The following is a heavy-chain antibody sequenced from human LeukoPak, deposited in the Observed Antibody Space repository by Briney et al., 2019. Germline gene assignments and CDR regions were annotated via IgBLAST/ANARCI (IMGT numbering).Heavy chain of an antibody. CDR1: GFTFSNAW. V-gene: IGHV4-34*01. J-gene: IGHJ4*02. Sequence: PGGSLRLSCAASGFTFSNAWMSWVRQPPGKGLEWIGEINHSGSTNYNPSLKSRVTISVDTSKNQFSLKLSSVTAADTAVYYCARGLGRERLVSSGWYYYNYWGQGTLVTVSS. CDR3: ARGLGRERLVSSGWYYYNY. D-gene: IGHD6-19*01. CDR2: INHSGST.